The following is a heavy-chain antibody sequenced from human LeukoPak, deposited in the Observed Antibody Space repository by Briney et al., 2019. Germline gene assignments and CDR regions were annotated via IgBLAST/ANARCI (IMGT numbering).Heavy chain of an antibody. D-gene: IGHD2-8*01. CDR2: TSPNTGYI. CDR3: ATSRYCSNGVCPFDY. CDR1: GYTFTSYD. J-gene: IGHJ4*02. V-gene: IGHV1-8*01. Sequence: ASVKVSCMTSGYTFTSYDMNWVRQAAGQGLEWMGWTSPNTGYIYYARKFQGRMTMATNTATRTVYMELSSLRSEDTAVYYCATSRYCSNGVCPFDYWGQGTLVTVSS.